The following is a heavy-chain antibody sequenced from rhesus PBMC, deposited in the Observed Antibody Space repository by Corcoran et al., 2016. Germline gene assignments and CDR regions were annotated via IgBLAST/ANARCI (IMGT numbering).Heavy chain of an antibody. CDR2: IKYDGSEK. CDR3: VGSFEYFEF. J-gene: IGHJ1*01. CDR1: GFTFSSTR. V-gene: IGHV3S35*01. Sequence: EVQLVESGGGLVQPGGSLRLSCAASGFTFSSTRMNWIRQAPGKRLEWVADIKYDGSEKYYVDSVKSRFTISRDNAKNSLYLQMNSLRAEDTAVYYCVGSFEYFEFWGQGALVTVSS.